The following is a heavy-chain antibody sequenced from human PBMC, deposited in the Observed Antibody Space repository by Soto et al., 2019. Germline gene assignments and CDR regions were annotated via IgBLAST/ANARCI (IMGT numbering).Heavy chain of an antibody. CDR2: INHVGGA. CDR3: VRIRYQLPSSVLWLDP. J-gene: IGHJ5*02. CDR1: GGFLSESY. Sequence: PSETLSLTCAVYGGFLSESYWTWIRQPPGKGLEWIGEINHVGGANYNPSLKSRVTMSVDTSQNQFSLRLISVTAADTAMYFCVRIRYQLPSSVLWLDPWGQGTPVTVSS. V-gene: IGHV4-34*01. D-gene: IGHD3-16*01.